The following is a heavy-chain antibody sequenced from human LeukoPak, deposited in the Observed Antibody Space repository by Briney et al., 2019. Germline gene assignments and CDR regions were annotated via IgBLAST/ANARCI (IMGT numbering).Heavy chain of an antibody. Sequence: ASVKVSCKASGYTFTGYYMHWVRQAPGQGLEWMGWISAYNGNTNYAQKLQGRVTMTTDTSTSTAYMELRSLRSDDTAVYYCARDILTRTSSFDYWGQGTLVTVSS. V-gene: IGHV1-18*04. J-gene: IGHJ4*02. CDR1: GYTFTGYY. CDR2: ISAYNGNT. D-gene: IGHD3-9*01. CDR3: ARDILTRTSSFDY.